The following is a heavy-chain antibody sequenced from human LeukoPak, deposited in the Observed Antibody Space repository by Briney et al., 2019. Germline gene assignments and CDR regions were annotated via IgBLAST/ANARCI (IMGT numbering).Heavy chain of an antibody. CDR2: ISWNSGSI. CDR3: AKSVRGGYSYYYYYGMDV. J-gene: IGHJ6*02. V-gene: IGHV3-9*01. CDR1: GFTFDDYA. Sequence: GGSLRLSCAASGFTFDDYAMHWVRQAPGKGLEWVSGISWNSGSIGYADSVKGRFTISRDNAKNSLYLQMNSLRAEDTALYYCAKSVRGGYSYYYYYGMDVWGQGTTVTVSS. D-gene: IGHD5-12*01.